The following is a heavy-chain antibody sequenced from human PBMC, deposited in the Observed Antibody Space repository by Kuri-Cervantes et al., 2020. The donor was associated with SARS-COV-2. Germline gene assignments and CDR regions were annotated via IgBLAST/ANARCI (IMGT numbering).Heavy chain of an antibody. CDR1: GGTISSYY. J-gene: IGHJ4*02. Sequence: GSLRLSCTVSGGTISSYYWSWIRQPPGKGLEWIGYTYYSGSTNYNPSLKSRVTISVDTSKNQFSLKLSSVTAADTAVYYCARHYYGSGSYYAVPVLWSHWGQGTLVTVSS. D-gene: IGHD3-10*01. CDR3: ARHYYGSGSYYAVPVLWSH. CDR2: TYYSGST. V-gene: IGHV4-59*08.